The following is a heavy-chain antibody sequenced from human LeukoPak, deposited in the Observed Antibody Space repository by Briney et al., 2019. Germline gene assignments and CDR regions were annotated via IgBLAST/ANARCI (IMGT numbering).Heavy chain of an antibody. V-gene: IGHV3-53*01. D-gene: IGHD2-2*01. CDR1: GLTVSSNY. J-gene: IGHJ3*02. CDR2: IYSGGST. CDR3: ARDLGYCSSTSCWNAFDM. Sequence: GGSLRLSCAASGLTVSSNYINWVRQAPGKGLEWVSVIYSGGSTYYADSVKGRFTISRDNSKNTLYLQMNSLRAEDTAVYYCARDLGYCSSTSCWNAFDMWGQGTMVTVSS.